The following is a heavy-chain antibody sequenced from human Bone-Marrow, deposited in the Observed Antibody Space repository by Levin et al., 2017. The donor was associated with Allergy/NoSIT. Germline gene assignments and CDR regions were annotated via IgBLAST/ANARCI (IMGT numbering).Heavy chain of an antibody. V-gene: IGHV5-51*01. CDR2: VYAGDSDT. CDR1: GYIFMNYW. D-gene: IGHD4-17*01. J-gene: IGHJ4*02. CDR3: AGYGDWAMYYPEY. Sequence: GESLKISCKGSGYIFMNYWIGWVRQMPGKGLEWMGIVYAGDSDTRYSPSFRGQVTISVDKSINTAYLQWSSLKASDTAVYYCAGYGDWAMYYPEYWGQGTLVTVSS.